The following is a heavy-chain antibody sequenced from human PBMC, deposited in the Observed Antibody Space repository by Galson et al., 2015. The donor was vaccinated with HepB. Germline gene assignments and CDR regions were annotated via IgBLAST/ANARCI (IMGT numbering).Heavy chain of an antibody. D-gene: IGHD5-18*01. CDR2: ISWDGGST. J-gene: IGHJ4*02. V-gene: IGHV3-43*01. CDR1: GFTFDDYT. CDR3: AKDMEVDTAMGSGFDY. Sequence: SLRLSCAASGFTFDDYTMHWVRQAPGKGLEWVSLISWDGGSTYYADSVKGRFTISRDNSKNSLYLQMNSLRTEDTALYYCAKDMEVDTAMGSGFDYWGQGTLVIVSS.